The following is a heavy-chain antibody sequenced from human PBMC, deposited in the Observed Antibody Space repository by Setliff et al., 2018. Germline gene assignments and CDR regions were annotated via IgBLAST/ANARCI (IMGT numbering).Heavy chain of an antibody. J-gene: IGHJ3*02. CDR3: ARDASASDGRNAFDI. CDR1: GGSISDNGYF. V-gene: IGHV4-39*07. CDR2: IYFGGNT. Sequence: SETLSLTCTVPGGSISDNGYFWGWVRQPPGTGLEWIGNIYFGGNTYFNPPFKSRVTMSLDTSNSQFSLKLSSVTAADTAIYYCARDASASDGRNAFDIWGQGTMVTVSS. D-gene: IGHD1-26*01.